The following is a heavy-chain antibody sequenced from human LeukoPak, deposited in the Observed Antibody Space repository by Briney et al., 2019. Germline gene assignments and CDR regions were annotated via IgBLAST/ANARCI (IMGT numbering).Heavy chain of an antibody. V-gene: IGHV3-20*04. D-gene: IGHD6-19*01. CDR1: GFTFDDYG. CDR3: ARFDIAVAGNYFDY. J-gene: IGHJ4*02. CDR2: INWNGGST. Sequence: TGGSLRLSCAASGFTFDDYGMSWVRQAPGKWLEWVSGINWNGGSTGYADSVKGRFTISRDNAKNSLYLQMNSLRAEDTALYYCARFDIAVAGNYFDYWGQGALVTVSS.